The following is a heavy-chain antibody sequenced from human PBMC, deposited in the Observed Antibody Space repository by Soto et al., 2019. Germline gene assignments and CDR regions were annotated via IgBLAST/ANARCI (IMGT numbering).Heavy chain of an antibody. CDR2: IYHSGST. CDR1: GYSINSGYY. D-gene: IGHD3-22*01. J-gene: IGHJ3*02. Sequence: SETLSLTCAVSGYSINSGYYWGWIRQPPGKGLEWIGSIYHSGSTYYNPSLKSRVTISVDTSKNQFSLKLSSVTAADTAVYYCARDGYYYDSSGYYPNDAFEIWGQGTMVTVSS. V-gene: IGHV4-38-2*02. CDR3: ARDGYYYDSSGYYPNDAFEI.